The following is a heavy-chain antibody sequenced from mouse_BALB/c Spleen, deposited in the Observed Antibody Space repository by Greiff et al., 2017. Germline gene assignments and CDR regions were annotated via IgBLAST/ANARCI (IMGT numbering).Heavy chain of an antibody. D-gene: IGHD2-14*01. J-gene: IGHJ2*01. CDR1: GFTFSDYY. CDR3: ARGNYRYYFDY. CDR2: ISDGGSYT. V-gene: IGHV5-4*02. Sequence: EVQLVESGGGLVKPGGSLKLSCAASGFTFSDYYMYWVRQTPEKRLEWVATISDGGSYTYYPDSVKGRFTISRDNAKNNLYLQMSSLKSEDTAMYYWARGNYRYYFDYWGQGTTLTVSS.